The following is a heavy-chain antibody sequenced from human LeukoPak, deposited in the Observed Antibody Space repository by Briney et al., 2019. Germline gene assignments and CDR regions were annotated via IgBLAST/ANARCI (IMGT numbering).Heavy chain of an antibody. CDR1: GFTFSSYA. V-gene: IGHV3-23*01. CDR3: AKEGDTSVGNYFDY. Sequence: GGSLRLSCAASGFTFSSYAMNWVREAPGKGLEWVSAISGSVVTAYYADSVQGRFTISRDNSKNTLYLQMNSLRAEDTAVYYCAKEGDTSVGNYFDYWGQGTLVTVSS. CDR2: ISGSVVTA. D-gene: IGHD3-22*01. J-gene: IGHJ4*02.